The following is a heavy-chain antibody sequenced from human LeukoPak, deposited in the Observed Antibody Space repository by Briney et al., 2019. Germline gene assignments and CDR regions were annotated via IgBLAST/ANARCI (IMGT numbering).Heavy chain of an antibody. V-gene: IGHV4-4*07. D-gene: IGHD2-2*01. CDR3: AREYQPYLDAFDI. CDR1: GGSISSYY. CDR2: IYTSGST. Sequence: SETLSLTCTVSGGSISSYYWSWTRQPAGKGLEWIGRIYTSGSTNYNPSLKSRVTMSVDTSKNQFSLKLSSVTAADTAVYYCAREYQPYLDAFDIWGQGTMVTVSS. J-gene: IGHJ3*02.